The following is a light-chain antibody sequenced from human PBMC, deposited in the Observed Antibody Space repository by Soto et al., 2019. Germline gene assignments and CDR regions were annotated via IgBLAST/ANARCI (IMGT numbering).Light chain of an antibody. V-gene: IGLV2-23*02. CDR2: EVT. CDR3: CSYAGSTTHYV. Sequence: QSVLTQPASVSGSPGQSITISCTGTSSDVGSYNAVSWYQEHPDKAPKLIIYEVTKRPSGISDRFSGSKSGNTASLTISGLQAEDEADYYCCSYAGSTTHYVFGTGTKVTVL. J-gene: IGLJ1*01. CDR1: SSDVGSYNA.